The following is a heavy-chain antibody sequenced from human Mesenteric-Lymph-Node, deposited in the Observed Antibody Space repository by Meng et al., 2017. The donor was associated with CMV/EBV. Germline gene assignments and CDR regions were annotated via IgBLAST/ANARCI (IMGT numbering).Heavy chain of an antibody. CDR3: ARDLGYCSGGSCPGY. CDR1: GFTFSSYN. J-gene: IGHJ4*02. CDR2: IYSGGST. V-gene: IGHV3-53*01. Sequence: GESLKISCAASGFTFSSYNMNWVRQAPGKGLEWVSVIYSGGSTYYADSVRGRFTISRDNSKNTLYLQMNSLRAEDTAVYYCARDLGYCSGGSCPGYWGQGTLVTVSS. D-gene: IGHD2-15*01.